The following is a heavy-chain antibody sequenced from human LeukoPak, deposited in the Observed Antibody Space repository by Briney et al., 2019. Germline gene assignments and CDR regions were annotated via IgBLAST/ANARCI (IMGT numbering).Heavy chain of an antibody. V-gene: IGHV3-7*01. Sequence: GGSLRLSCAASGFTFSYHWMTWVRQAPGKGLEGVANIKNDGAVKNYVDSVKGRFTISRDNAKNSLYLQMNSLRAEDTAVYYCAKDSYSKGDFWGQGVLVTVSS. CDR2: IKNDGAVK. CDR1: GFTFSYHW. CDR3: AKDSYSKGDF. D-gene: IGHD6-13*01. J-gene: IGHJ4*02.